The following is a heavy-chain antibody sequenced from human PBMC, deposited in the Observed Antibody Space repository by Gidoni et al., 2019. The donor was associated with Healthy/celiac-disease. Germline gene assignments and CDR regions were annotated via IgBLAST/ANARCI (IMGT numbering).Heavy chain of an antibody. CDR1: GGSFSGYY. Sequence: QVQLQQWGAGLLKPSETLSLTCAVYGGSFSGYYWSWIRQPPGKGLEWIGEINHSGSTNYNPSLKSRVTISVDTSKNQFSLKLSSVTAADTAVYYCAGTIAARQKIFDYWGQGTLVTVSS. CDR3: AGTIAARQKIFDY. D-gene: IGHD6-6*01. CDR2: INHSGST. J-gene: IGHJ4*02. V-gene: IGHV4-34*01.